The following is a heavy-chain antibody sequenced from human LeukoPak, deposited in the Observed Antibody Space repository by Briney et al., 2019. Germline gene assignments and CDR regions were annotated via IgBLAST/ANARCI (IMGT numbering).Heavy chain of an antibody. CDR3: VRDRDWAFDY. CDR2: VRSDGSDK. D-gene: IGHD2-21*02. CDR1: GFTFTYYG. Sequence: SGGSLRLSCGASGFTFTYYGMHWVRQAPGKGLEWVTFVRSDGSDKYYADSVKGRFTFSRDNSKSTVYLQMNSLRPEDTAVYYCVRDRDWAFDYWGQGSLVTVSS. V-gene: IGHV3-30*02. J-gene: IGHJ4*02.